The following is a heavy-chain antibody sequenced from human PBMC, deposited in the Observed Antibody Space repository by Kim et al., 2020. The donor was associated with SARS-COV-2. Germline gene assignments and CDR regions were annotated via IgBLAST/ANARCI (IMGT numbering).Heavy chain of an antibody. Sequence: TNYAQKLQGRVTMTTDTSTSTAYMELRSLRSDDTAVYYCAREAHMVAPDYWGQGTLVTVSS. D-gene: IGHD5-12*01. J-gene: IGHJ4*02. CDR2: T. CDR3: AREAHMVAPDY. V-gene: IGHV1-18*01.